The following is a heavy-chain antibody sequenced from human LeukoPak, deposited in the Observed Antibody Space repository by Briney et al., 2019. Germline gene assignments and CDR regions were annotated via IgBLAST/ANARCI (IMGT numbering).Heavy chain of an antibody. CDR1: GFTFSSYW. V-gene: IGHV3-74*01. CDR3: ARDPRDGGAVAGLSV. CDR2: INSDGSST. D-gene: IGHD6-19*01. J-gene: IGHJ6*04. Sequence: GGSLRLSCAASGFTFSSYWMHWVRQAPGKGLVWVSRINSDGSSTSYADSVKGRFTISRDNAKNTLYLQMNSLRAEDTAVYYCARDPRDGGAVAGLSVWGKGTTVTVSS.